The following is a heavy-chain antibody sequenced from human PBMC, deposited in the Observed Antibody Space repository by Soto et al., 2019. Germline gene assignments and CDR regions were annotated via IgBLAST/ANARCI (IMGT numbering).Heavy chain of an antibody. D-gene: IGHD3-3*01. CDR1: GYSFTSYW. CDR2: IYPGDSDT. Sequence: PGVSLKIPWKGSGYSFTSYWSGRISQMPRKGLEWRGIIYPGDSDTRYSPSFQGQVTISADKSISTAYLQWSSLKASDTAMYYCARYYDFWSGYSDYYYYMDVWGKATTVTVSS. J-gene: IGHJ6*03. V-gene: IGHV5-51*03. CDR3: ARYYDFWSGYSDYYYYMDV.